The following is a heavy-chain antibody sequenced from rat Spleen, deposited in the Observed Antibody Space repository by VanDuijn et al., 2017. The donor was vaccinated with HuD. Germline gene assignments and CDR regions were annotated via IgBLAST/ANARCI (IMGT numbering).Heavy chain of an antibody. CDR1: GFSLTSYH. D-gene: IGHD4-3*01. CDR2: IKSGGST. CDR3: ARSGYWYFDF. V-gene: IGHV2-27*01. J-gene: IGHJ1*01. Sequence: QVQLKESEPDLVQPSQTLSLTCTVSGFSLTSYHVHWVRQPPGKGLEWMGRIKSGGSTDYNSALKSRLSISRDTSKSQVVLKMTCLQTENTAMYFCARSGYWYFDFWSPGTMVTVSS.